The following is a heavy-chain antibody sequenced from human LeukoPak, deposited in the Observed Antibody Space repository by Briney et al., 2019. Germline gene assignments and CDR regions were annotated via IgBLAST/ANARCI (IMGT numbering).Heavy chain of an antibody. Sequence: PGGSLRLSCAASGFTFSSYTMNWVRQAPGKGLEWVAVISYDGSNKYYADSVKGRFTISRDNSKNTLYLQMNSLRAEDTAVYYCARDHPRGIMWGWFDYWGQGTLVTVSS. V-gene: IGHV3-30-3*01. J-gene: IGHJ4*02. D-gene: IGHD3-16*01. CDR1: GFTFSSYT. CDR2: ISYDGSNK. CDR3: ARDHPRGIMWGWFDY.